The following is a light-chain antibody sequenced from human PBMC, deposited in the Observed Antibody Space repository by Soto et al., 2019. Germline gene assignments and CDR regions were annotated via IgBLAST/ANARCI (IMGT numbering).Light chain of an antibody. CDR2: EVS. CDR1: SSDVGSYNL. V-gene: IGLV2-23*02. J-gene: IGLJ3*02. Sequence: QSALTQPASVSGSPGQSITISCTGTSSDVGSYNLVPWYQQHPGKAPKLMIYEVSKRPSGVSNRFSGSKSGNTASLTISGLQAEDEADYYCCSYAGSSTPGVFGGGTKLTVL. CDR3: CSYAGSSTPGV.